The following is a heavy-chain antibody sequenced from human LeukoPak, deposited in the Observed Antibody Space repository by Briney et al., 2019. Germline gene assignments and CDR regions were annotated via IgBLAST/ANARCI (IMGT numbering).Heavy chain of an antibody. D-gene: IGHD4-17*01. J-gene: IGHJ4*02. CDR1: GFTFSSHA. CDR2: ISYDGTNK. CDR3: AKGYGPNYYFEY. Sequence: PGGSLRFSCAASGFTFSSHAMHGVRQAPGKGLEWVALISYDGTNKYYADSVKGRFTISRDNSKNTLFLQMNSLRPEDTAVFYCAKGYGPNYYFEYWGQGTLVTVSS. V-gene: IGHV3-30*04.